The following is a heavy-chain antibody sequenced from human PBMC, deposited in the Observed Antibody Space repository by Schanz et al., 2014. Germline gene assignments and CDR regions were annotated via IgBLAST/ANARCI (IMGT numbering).Heavy chain of an antibody. Sequence: QVQLVESGGGVVQPGRSLRLSCAASGFIFSSYGLHWVRQAPGKGLEWVAFIWYDGSNKYYADSVEGRFTISRDNSRNTLYLQMNTLRAEDTAVYYCARDRGYCSGGSCLTFDYWGQGTLVTVSS. CDR2: IWYDGSNK. D-gene: IGHD2-15*01. CDR3: ARDRGYCSGGSCLTFDY. CDR1: GFIFSSYG. V-gene: IGHV3-33*01. J-gene: IGHJ4*02.